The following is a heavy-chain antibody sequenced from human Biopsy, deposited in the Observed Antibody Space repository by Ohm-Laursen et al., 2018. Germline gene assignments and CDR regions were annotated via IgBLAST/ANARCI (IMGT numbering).Heavy chain of an antibody. CDR2: IYNTETT. J-gene: IGHJ5*02. CDR1: GGSISSSTTYY. V-gene: IGHV4-39*01. CDR3: ARHPTGFWFDP. Sequence: TLTLTCAVSGGSISSSTTYYWAWLRQPPGKGLEWIGSIYNTETTFYNPSLKSRFTISVDTSTNQFSLKVSSVTAAETALYFCARHPTGFWFDPWGHGTLVTVSS.